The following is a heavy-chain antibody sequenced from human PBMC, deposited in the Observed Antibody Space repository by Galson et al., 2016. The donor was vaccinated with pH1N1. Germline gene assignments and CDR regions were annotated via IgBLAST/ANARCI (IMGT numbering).Heavy chain of an antibody. CDR1: GFTFGDYA. V-gene: IGHV3-9*01. J-gene: IGHJ4*02. Sequence: SLRLSCAASGFTFGDYAMHWVRQAPGKGLEWVSGISWNSGSIGYADSVKGRFTISRDNAKNSLYLQMNSLRAEDTAFYYCAKVTGYLYGYVDYWGQGTLVTVSS. CDR2: ISWNSGSI. CDR3: AKVTGYLYGYVDY. D-gene: IGHD5-18*01.